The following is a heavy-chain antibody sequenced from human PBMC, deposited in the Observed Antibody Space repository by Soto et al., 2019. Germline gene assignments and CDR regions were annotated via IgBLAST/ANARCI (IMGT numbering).Heavy chain of an antibody. CDR2: VHYSGST. V-gene: IGHV4-39*01. Sequence: PSETLSLTCTVSGGSISGSSYYWGWIRQPPGKGLECIGSVHYSGSTDYNPSLKSRVTISVDTSKNQFSLKLTSVTTADTAVYFWASFSGANYGDYGGGINYWGQGNLVTVSS. J-gene: IGHJ4*02. CDR3: ASFSGANYGDYGGGINY. CDR1: GGSISGSSYY. D-gene: IGHD4-17*01.